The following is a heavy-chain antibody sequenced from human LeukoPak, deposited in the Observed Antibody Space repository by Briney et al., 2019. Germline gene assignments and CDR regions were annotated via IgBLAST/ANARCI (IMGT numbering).Heavy chain of an antibody. CDR2: IYYSGST. D-gene: IGHD3-10*01. CDR1: GGSISSSSYY. CDR3: ARHVPIWGDLRGVILPYYFDY. V-gene: IGHV4-39*01. J-gene: IGHJ4*02. Sequence: SETLSLTCTVSGGSISSSSYYWGWIRQPPGKGLEWIGSIYYSGSTNYNPSLKSRVTISVDTSKNQFSLKLSSVTAADTAVYYCARHVPIWGDLRGVILPYYFDYWGQGTLVTVSS.